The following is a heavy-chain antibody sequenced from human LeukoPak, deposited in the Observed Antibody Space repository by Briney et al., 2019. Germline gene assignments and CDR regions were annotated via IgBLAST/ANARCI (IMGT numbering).Heavy chain of an antibody. V-gene: IGHV3-53*01. Sequence: GGSLRLSCAVSGFTVSSNYMSWVRQAPGKGLEWVSVIYSGGSTYYADSVKGRFTISRDNSKNTLYLQMNSLRAEDTAVYYCARDSSLGAFDIWGQGTMVTVSS. CDR1: GFTVSSNY. J-gene: IGHJ3*02. D-gene: IGHD7-27*01. CDR2: IYSGGST. CDR3: ARDSSLGAFDI.